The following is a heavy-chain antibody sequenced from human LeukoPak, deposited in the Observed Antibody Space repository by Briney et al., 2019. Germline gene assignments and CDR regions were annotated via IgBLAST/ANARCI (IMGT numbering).Heavy chain of an antibody. CDR1: GCTFRNYW. J-gene: IGHJ4*02. V-gene: IGHV3-7*01. Sequence: PGGPLRLSCITSGCTFRNYWMSWVRQAPGKGLEWVANIKQDGSEIYYVDSVKGLSTISRDNAKNSLYLQMNRLRADDTAVYFCAREGRDLDYWGQGALVTVSS. CDR3: AREGRDLDY. CDR2: IKQDGSEI.